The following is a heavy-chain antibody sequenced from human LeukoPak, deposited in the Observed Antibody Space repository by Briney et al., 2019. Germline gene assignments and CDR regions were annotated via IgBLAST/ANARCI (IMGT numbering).Heavy chain of an antibody. CDR3: ATHDTMVGIS. J-gene: IGHJ4*02. D-gene: IGHD1-26*01. Sequence: GGSPRLSCVASGFSFSRNAMNWLRQPPGKGLEWVSGVGGSNTDTSCADSVKGRFTISRDNSQNTVSLVMNNLRAEDTAIYYCATHDTMVGISWGQGTLVTVSS. CDR2: VGGSNTDT. V-gene: IGHV3-23*01. CDR1: GFSFSRNA.